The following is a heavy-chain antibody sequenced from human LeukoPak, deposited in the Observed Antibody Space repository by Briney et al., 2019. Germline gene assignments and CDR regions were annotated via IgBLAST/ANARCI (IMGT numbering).Heavy chain of an antibody. Sequence: GRSLRLSCAASGFTFSSYAMHWVRQAPGKGLEWVAVISYDGSNKYYADSVKGRFTISRDNSKNTLYLQMNSLRAEDTAVYYCARVLGYCSSTSCSTFDYWGQGTLVTVSS. J-gene: IGHJ4*02. V-gene: IGHV3-30*04. CDR2: ISYDGSNK. CDR1: GFTFSSYA. CDR3: ARVLGYCSSTSCSTFDY. D-gene: IGHD2-2*01.